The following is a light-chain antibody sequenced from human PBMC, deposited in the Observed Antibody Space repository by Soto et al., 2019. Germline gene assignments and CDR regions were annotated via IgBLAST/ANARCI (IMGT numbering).Light chain of an antibody. CDR1: SSDIGGYNY. CDR2: DVS. J-gene: IGLJ2*01. V-gene: IGLV2-11*01. CDR3: CSYAGTNILI. Sequence: QSVLTQPPSVSGSPGQSVAVSCTGTSSDIGGYNYVSWYRQHPGRAPKLLIYDVSERPSGVPDRFSGSKSGYTASLTISGLQAEDEADYYCCSYAGTNILIFGGGTQLTVL.